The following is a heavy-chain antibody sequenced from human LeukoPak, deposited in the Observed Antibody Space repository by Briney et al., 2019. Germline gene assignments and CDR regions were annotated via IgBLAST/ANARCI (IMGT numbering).Heavy chain of an antibody. Sequence: ASVKVSCKASGYTFTSYGISWVRQAPGQGLEWMGWISAYNGNTNYAQKLQGRVTMTTDTSTSTAYMELRSLRSDDTAVYYCARDLRQSSSWYWFDPWGQGTLVTVSS. D-gene: IGHD6-13*01. CDR1: GYTFTSYG. CDR3: ARDLRQSSSWYWFDP. V-gene: IGHV1-18*01. J-gene: IGHJ5*02. CDR2: ISAYNGNT.